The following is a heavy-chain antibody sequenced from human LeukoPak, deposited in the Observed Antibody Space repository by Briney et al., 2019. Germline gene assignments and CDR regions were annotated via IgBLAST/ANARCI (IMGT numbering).Heavy chain of an antibody. CDR2: IIPIFGTA. V-gene: IGHV1-69*06. CDR1: GGIFRSYA. D-gene: IGHD3-3*01. J-gene: IGHJ4*02. Sequence: SLKVSCKASGGIFRSYAISWVRQAPGHRLEWMGGIIPIFGTANYAQKFQGRVTIHAYKSTSTAYMELSSLRSEDTAVYYSASGGARRSGYFDYWGQGTLVTVSS. CDR3: ASGGARRSGYFDY.